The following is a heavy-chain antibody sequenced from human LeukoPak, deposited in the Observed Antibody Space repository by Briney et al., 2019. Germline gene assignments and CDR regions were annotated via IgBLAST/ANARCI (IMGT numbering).Heavy chain of an antibody. J-gene: IGHJ1*01. CDR3: ARDHSPEYNSSAGYFQL. CDR1: GFTVSTNY. V-gene: IGHV3-66*01. CDR2: IYSGGST. Sequence: GGSLRLSCAASGFTVSTNYMSWVCQAPGKGLEWVSVIYSGGSTYYADSVKGRFTFSRDNSKNTLYLQMNSLRAEDTAVYYCARDHSPEYNSSAGYFQLWGQGTLVTVSS. D-gene: IGHD6-6*01.